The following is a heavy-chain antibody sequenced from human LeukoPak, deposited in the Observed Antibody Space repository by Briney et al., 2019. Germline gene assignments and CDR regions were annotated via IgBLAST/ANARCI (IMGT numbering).Heavy chain of an antibody. CDR1: GFTFSSFG. CDR2: IWSDGSNK. Sequence: PGRSLRLSCAASGFTFSSFGMHWVRQAPGKGLEWVAVIWSDGSNKYYADSVKGRFTISRDNSENTLHLQMNSLRAEDTAVYYCARRRGYFDYWGQGTLVTVSS. V-gene: IGHV3-33*01. CDR3: ARRRGYFDY. J-gene: IGHJ4*02.